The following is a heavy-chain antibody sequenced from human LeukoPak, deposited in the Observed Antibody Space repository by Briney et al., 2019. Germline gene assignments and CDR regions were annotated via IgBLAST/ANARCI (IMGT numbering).Heavy chain of an antibody. Sequence: GGSLRLSCAASGFTFSSYSMNWVRQAPGKGLEWVSYISSSSSTIYYADSVKGRFTISRDNAKNSLYLQTNSLRAEDTAVYYCARDRTEVGARIYYFDYWGQGTLVTVSS. D-gene: IGHD1-26*01. V-gene: IGHV3-48*04. J-gene: IGHJ4*02. CDR1: GFTFSSYS. CDR2: ISSSSSTI. CDR3: ARDRTEVGARIYYFDY.